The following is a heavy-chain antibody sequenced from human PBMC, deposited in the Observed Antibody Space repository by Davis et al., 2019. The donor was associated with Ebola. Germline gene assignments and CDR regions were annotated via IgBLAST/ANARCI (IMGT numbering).Heavy chain of an antibody. CDR3: ATDAWAGFDP. V-gene: IGHV3-7*03. CDR1: GFPFSDYA. D-gene: IGHD1-26*01. Sequence: PGGSLRLSCEGSGFPFSDYAIHWVRQAPGKGLEWVATVNQDGSQTYYVASVKGRFTMSRDDAKNSLYLQMNNLRVDDTAVYYCATDAWAGFDPWGQGTLVTVSS. J-gene: IGHJ5*02. CDR2: VNQDGSQT.